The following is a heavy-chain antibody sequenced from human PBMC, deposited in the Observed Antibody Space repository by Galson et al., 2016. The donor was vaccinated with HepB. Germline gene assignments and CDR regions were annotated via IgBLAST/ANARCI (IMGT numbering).Heavy chain of an antibody. Sequence: SVKVSCKASGYSFSSYALNWVRQAPGQGLEWMGWINDDNAKIKYAQKFQDRVTITRETSATTVNMELRNLKSEDTAIYSCASGPRDGPQWGWDFYYTMDVWGQGTTVTVSS. D-gene: IGHD5-24*01. CDR1: GYSFSSYA. J-gene: IGHJ6*02. V-gene: IGHV1-3*01. CDR3: ASGPRDGPQWGWDFYYTMDV. CDR2: INDDNAKI.